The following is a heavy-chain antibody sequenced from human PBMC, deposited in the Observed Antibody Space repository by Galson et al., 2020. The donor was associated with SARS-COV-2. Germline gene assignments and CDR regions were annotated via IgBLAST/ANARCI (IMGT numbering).Heavy chain of an antibody. J-gene: IGHJ4*02. D-gene: IGHD3-3*01. CDR3: AKEGVWSGYFGRGFDS. CDR2: INQDGSKK. Sequence: GGSLRLSCEGSGFTFSDHWMSWVRQVPGKGLEWVANINQDGSKKYFVDSVKGRFTISRDNDKKSLFLQMNSLSAEDTAVYYCAKEGVWSGYFGRGFDSWGQGTLVTVSS. CDR1: GFTFSDHW. V-gene: IGHV3-7*03.